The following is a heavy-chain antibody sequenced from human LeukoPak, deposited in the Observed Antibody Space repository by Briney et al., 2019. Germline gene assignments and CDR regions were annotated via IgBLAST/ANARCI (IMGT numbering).Heavy chain of an antibody. D-gene: IGHD1-26*01. Sequence: PGGSLRLSCAASGFTFSSYAMHWVRQAPGKGLEWVAVISYDGSNKYYADSVKGRFTISRDNSKNTLYLQMNSLRAEDTAVYYCASGIVGAMAFDIWGQGTMVTVSS. CDR3: ASGIVGAMAFDI. V-gene: IGHV3-30*04. CDR2: ISYDGSNK. J-gene: IGHJ3*02. CDR1: GFTFSSYA.